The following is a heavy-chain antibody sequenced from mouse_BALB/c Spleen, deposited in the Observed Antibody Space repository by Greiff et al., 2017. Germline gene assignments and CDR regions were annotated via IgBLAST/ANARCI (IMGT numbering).Heavy chain of an antibody. D-gene: IGHD1-2*01. J-gene: IGHJ3*01. V-gene: IGHV5-17*02. Sequence: EVKLVESGGGLVQPGGSRKLSCAASGFTFSSFGMHWVRQAPEKGLEWVAYISSGSSTIYYADTVKGRFTISRDNPKNTLFLQMTSLRSEDTAMYYCARGELRLPFAYWGQGTLVTVSA. CDR1: GFTFSSFG. CDR2: ISSGSSTI. CDR3: ARGELRLPFAY.